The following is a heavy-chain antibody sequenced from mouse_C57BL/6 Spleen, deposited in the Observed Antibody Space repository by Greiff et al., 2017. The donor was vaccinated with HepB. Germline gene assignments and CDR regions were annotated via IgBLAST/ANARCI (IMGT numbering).Heavy chain of an antibody. CDR3: ARALITTVVAPYWYFDV. V-gene: IGHV1-82*01. D-gene: IGHD1-1*01. J-gene: IGHJ1*03. CDR2: IYPGDGDT. CDR1: GYAFSSSW. Sequence: VKLQESGPELVKPGASVKISCKASGYAFSSSWMNWVKQRPGKGLEWIGRIYPGDGDTNYNGKFKGKATLTADKSSSTAYMQLSSLTSEDSAVYFCARALITTVVAPYWYFDVWGTGTTVTVSS.